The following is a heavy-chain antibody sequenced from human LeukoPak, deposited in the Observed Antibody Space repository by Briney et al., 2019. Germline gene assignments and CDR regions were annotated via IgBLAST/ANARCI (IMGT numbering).Heavy chain of an antibody. V-gene: IGHV4-39*07. D-gene: IGHD2-2*02. CDR2: IYHSGST. J-gene: IGHJ4*02. CDR3: ATRAIPSPIIYFDY. Sequence: SETLSLTCTVSGGSISSSSYYWGWIRQPPGKGLEWIGEIYHSGSTNYNPSLKSRVTISVDKSKNQFSLKLSSVTAADTAVYYCATRAIPSPIIYFDYWGQGTLVTVSS. CDR1: GGSISSSSYY.